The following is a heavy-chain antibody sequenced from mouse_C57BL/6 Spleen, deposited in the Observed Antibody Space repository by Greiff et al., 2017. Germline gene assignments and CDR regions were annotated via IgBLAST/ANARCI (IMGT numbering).Heavy chain of an antibody. CDR2: IDPGDGDT. Sequence: VQLQQSGPELVKPGASVKLSCKASGYAFSSSWMNWVKQRPGKGLEWIGRIDPGDGDTNYNGKFKGKATLTADKSSSTAYMQLSSLTSEDAAVYFGARGQGYGSSYGRYFDVWGTGTTVTVSS. D-gene: IGHD1-1*01. CDR3: ARGQGYGSSYGRYFDV. J-gene: IGHJ1*03. V-gene: IGHV1-82*01. CDR1: GYAFSSSW.